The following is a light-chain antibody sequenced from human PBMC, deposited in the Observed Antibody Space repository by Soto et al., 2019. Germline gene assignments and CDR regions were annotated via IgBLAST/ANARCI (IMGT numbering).Light chain of an antibody. J-gene: IGKJ1*01. Sequence: EIVMTQSPATLSVSPGERATLSCRASQDVINNLAWYQQKPGKAPRLLIYAASTRATGIPHSFSGSRSGTEFTTPITSMQSEDYFVTYYQQYHNWPPWTFGQGTKVEIK. CDR2: AAS. CDR1: QDVINN. CDR3: QQYHNWPPWT. V-gene: IGKV3-15*01.